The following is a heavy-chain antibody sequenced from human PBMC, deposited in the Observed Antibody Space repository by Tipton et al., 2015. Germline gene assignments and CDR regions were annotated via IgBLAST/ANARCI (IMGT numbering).Heavy chain of an antibody. CDR2: VYFSGNT. CDR1: GDSMSRYF. D-gene: IGHD5-24*01. J-gene: IGHJ6*02. V-gene: IGHV4-59*01. Sequence: LRLSCSVSGDSMSRYFWHWVRQSPGKGLEWLGCVYFSGNTYHNPSLKRRVTISLDTSKNQFSLTLNSVAAADTAVYYCARDLEHGMDVWGQGTTVTVSS. CDR3: ARDLEHGMDV.